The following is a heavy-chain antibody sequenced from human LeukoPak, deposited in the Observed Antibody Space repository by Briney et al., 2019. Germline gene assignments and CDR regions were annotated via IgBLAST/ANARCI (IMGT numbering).Heavy chain of an antibody. V-gene: IGHV3-48*04. D-gene: IGHD6-19*01. Sequence: GGSLRLSCAASGVTFSNYSMNWVRQAPGKGLEWVSYISSTSTRYYADSVKGRFTISRDNAKNSLYLQMNSLRAEDTAVYYCARGRSGWSPYYYYGMDVWGQGTTVTVSS. CDR1: GVTFSNYS. CDR2: ISSTSTR. J-gene: IGHJ6*02. CDR3: ARGRSGWSPYYYYGMDV.